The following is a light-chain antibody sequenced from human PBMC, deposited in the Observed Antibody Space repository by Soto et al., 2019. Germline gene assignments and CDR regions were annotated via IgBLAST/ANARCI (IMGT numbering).Light chain of an antibody. J-gene: IGKJ5*01. CDR2: GAS. Sequence: EIVMTQSPATLSVSPVERATLSCRASQSVSSSLAWYQQKPGQAPRLLIYGASTRATGIPGRFSGSGSGTEFTLTISSLQSEDFAVYYCQQYNNWPPIPFGQGTRLEI. CDR1: QSVSSS. V-gene: IGKV3-15*01. CDR3: QQYNNWPPIP.